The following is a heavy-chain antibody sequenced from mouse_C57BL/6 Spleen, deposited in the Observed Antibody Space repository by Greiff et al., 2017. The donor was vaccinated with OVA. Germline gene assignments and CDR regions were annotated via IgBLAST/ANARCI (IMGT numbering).Heavy chain of an antibody. CDR1: GFSLTSYG. J-gene: IGHJ1*03. V-gene: IGHV2-2*01. Sequence: VQLQQSGPGLVQPSPTLSITCTVSGFSLTSYGVHWVRQSPGKGLEWLGVIWRGGSTAYNAAFITSLSISKDNSTSQVFCKMNSLQADDTAIYYCARRGDFDVWGTGTTVTVSS. CDR2: IWRGGST. CDR3: ARRGDFDV.